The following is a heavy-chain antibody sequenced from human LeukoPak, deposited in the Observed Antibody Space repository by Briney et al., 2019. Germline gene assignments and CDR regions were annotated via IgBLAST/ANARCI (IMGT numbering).Heavy chain of an antibody. V-gene: IGHV1-2*02. CDR2: INPNSGGT. CDR1: GYTFTAYY. D-gene: IGHD2-2*01. J-gene: IGHJ3*02. Sequence: ASVKVSCKASGYTFTAYYMHWMRQAPGQGLEWMGWINPNSGGTNYAQKFQGRVTMTRDTSISTAYMELSRLRSDDTAVYYCARDTGVVPAAIAAFDTWGQGTMVTVSS. CDR3: ARDTGVVPAAIAAFDT.